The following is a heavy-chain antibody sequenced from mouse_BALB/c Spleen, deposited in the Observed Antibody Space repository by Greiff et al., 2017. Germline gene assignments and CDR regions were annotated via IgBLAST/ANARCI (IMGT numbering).Heavy chain of an antibody. D-gene: IGHD2-1*01. Sequence: EVQLVESGGGLVQPGGSLRLSCATSGFTFTDYYMSWVRQPPGKALEWLGFIRNKANGYTTEYSASVKGRFTISRDNSQSILYLQMNTLRAEDSATYYYARDQQGGNYPHYAMDYWGQGTSVTVSA. V-gene: IGHV7-3*02. J-gene: IGHJ4*01. CDR3: ARDQQGGNYPHYAMDY. CDR1: GFTFTDYY. CDR2: IRNKANGYTT.